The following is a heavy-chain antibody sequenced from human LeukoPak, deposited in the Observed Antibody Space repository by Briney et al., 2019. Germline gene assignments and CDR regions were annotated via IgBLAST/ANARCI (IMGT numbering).Heavy chain of an antibody. CDR3: AKWGGAAVNY. CDR1: GGSISSSSYY. D-gene: IGHD1-26*01. V-gene: IGHV4-39*07. CDR2: IYYSGST. Sequence: SETLSLTCTVSGGSISSSSYYWGWIRQPPGKGLEWIGSIYYSGSTYYNPSLKSRVTISEDTSKNQFSLKLSSVTAADTAVYYCAKWGGAAVNYWGQGTLVTVSS. J-gene: IGHJ4*02.